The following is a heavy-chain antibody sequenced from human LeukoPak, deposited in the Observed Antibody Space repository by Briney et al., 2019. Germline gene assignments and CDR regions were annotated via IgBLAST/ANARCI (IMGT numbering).Heavy chain of an antibody. CDR1: GFTFTSYV. CDR3: ARPRGAAAGTFGFNP. J-gene: IGHJ5*02. Sequence: GGSLRLSCAASGFTFTSYVMHWVRQAPGKGLQWVALISYDGSNKYYADSVKGRFTISRDNSKNTLYLQMNSLRAEDTAVYYCARPRGAAAGTFGFNPWGQGTLVTVSS. V-gene: IGHV3-30*03. D-gene: IGHD6-13*01. CDR2: ISYDGSNK.